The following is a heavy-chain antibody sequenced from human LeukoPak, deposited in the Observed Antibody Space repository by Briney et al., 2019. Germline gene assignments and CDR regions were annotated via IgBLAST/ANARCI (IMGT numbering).Heavy chain of an antibody. CDR2: ISSSGKST. CDR1: GFTFSGYA. V-gene: IGHV3-23*01. J-gene: IGHJ1*01. CDR3: AKEPYRPPQWPGG. Sequence: GGSLRLSCAASGFTFSGYALSWVRQAPGKGPEWVSGISSSGKSTYYADSVKGRFTISRDNSKNTLYLQMNSLRAEDTAVYYCAKEPYRPPQWPGGWGQGTLVTVSS. D-gene: IGHD6-19*01.